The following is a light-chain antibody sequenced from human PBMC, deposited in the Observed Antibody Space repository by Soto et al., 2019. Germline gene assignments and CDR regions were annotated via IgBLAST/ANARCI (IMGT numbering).Light chain of an antibody. J-gene: IGLJ1*01. CDR2: EVS. V-gene: IGLV2-14*01. CDR1: SSDVGGYNY. CDR3: SSYTSSSTYV. Sequence: QSALTQPVSVSGSPGQSITISCTGTSSDVGGYNYVSWYQQHPGKAPKFMIFEVSNRASGVSNRFSGSKSGNTASLTISGLQAEDEADYYCSSYTSSSTYVFGTGTKLTVL.